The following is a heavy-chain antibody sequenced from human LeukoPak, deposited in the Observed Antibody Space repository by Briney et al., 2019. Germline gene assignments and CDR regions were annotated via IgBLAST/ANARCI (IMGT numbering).Heavy chain of an antibody. J-gene: IGHJ3*02. D-gene: IGHD5-18*01. CDR3: ARRDTAMTVVAFDI. CDR2: IYPGDSDT. Sequence: PGESLQISCKGSGYSFTSYWIGWVRPMPGKGLEWMGIIYPGDSDTRYSPSFQGQVTISADKSISTAYLQWSSLKASDTAMYYCARRDTAMTVVAFDIWGQGTMVTVSS. CDR1: GYSFTSYW. V-gene: IGHV5-51*01.